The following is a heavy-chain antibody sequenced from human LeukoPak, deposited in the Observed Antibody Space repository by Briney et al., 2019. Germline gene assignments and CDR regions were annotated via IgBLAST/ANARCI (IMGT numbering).Heavy chain of an antibody. V-gene: IGHV4-34*01. J-gene: IGHJ4*02. CDR2: INHSGST. CDR3: ARGSEMATREFDY. Sequence: SETLSLTGAVYGGSFSGYYWSWIRQPPGKGLEWIGEINHSGSTNYNPSLKSRVTISVDTSKNQFSLKLSSVTAADTAVYYCARGSEMATREFDYWGQGTLVTVSS. D-gene: IGHD5-24*01. CDR1: GGSFSGYY.